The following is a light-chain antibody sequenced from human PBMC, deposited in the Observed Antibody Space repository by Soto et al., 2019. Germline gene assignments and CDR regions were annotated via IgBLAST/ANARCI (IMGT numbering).Light chain of an antibody. CDR3: SSYTSSSPYV. CDR1: SSDVGGYNY. J-gene: IGLJ1*01. V-gene: IGLV2-14*01. CDR2: DVS. Sequence: SVLTQPASVSGSPRQSITISCTGTSSDVGGYNYVSWYQQHPGKAPKLMIYDVSNRPSGVSNRFSGSKSGNTASLTISGLQAEDEADYYCSSYTSSSPYVFGTGTKVTVL.